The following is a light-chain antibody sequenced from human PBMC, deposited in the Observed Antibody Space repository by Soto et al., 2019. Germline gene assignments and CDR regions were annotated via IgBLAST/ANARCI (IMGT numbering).Light chain of an antibody. Sequence: DIQMTQSPSSLSASLGYRVTITCQASQYISNYLAWYQQKPGKAPKLLIFAASTLVRGVPSRFSGSGSGTDFTLTISSLQPEDFATYYCQQSYSPPPVSFGQGTRLEIK. CDR1: QYISNY. V-gene: IGKV1-39*01. CDR3: QQSYSPPPVS. CDR2: AAS. J-gene: IGKJ5*01.